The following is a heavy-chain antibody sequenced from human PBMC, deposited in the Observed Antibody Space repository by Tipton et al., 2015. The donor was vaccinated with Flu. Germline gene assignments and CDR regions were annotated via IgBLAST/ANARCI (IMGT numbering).Heavy chain of an antibody. V-gene: IGHV3-21*01. Sequence: VQLVQSGGGLVQPGGSLRLSCAASGFTFSSYAMSWVRQAPGKGLEWVSSISSSSSYIYYADSVKGRFTISRDNAKNSLYLQMNSLRAGDTAVYYCARERGYSGYDGYYYYGMDVWDQGP. CDR3: ARERGYSGYDGYYYYGMDV. CDR1: GFTFSSYA. CDR2: ISSSSSYI. J-gene: IGHJ6*02. D-gene: IGHD5-12*01.